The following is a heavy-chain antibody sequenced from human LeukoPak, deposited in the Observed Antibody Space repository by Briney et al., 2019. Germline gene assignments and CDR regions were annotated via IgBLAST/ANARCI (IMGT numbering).Heavy chain of an antibody. CDR3: ALGSGSYAVGPFDY. CDR1: GGSISSYY. V-gene: IGHV4-4*09. D-gene: IGHD1-26*01. CDR2: IYTSGST. J-gene: IGHJ4*02. Sequence: SETLSLTCTVSGGSISSYYWSWIRQPPGKGLEWIGYIYTSGSTNYNPSLKSRVTISVDTSKNQFSLKLSSVTAADTAVYYCALGSGSYAVGPFDYWGQGTLVTVSS.